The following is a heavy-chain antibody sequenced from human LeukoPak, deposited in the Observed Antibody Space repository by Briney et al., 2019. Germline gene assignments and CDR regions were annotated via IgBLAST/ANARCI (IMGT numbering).Heavy chain of an antibody. J-gene: IGHJ5*02. D-gene: IGHD3-10*01. CDR1: GYTFTNYG. CDR2: FDPEDGET. CDR3: ATSLVLLWFGEFRGFDP. Sequence: ASVKVSCKASGYTFTNYGIHWVRQAPGKGLEWMGGFDPEDGETIYAQKFQGRVTMTEDTSTDTAYMELSSLRSEDTAVYYCATSLVLLWFGEFRGFDPWGQGTLVTVSS. V-gene: IGHV1-24*01.